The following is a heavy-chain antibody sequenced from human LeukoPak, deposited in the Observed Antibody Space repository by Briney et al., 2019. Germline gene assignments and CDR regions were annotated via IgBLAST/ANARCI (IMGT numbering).Heavy chain of an antibody. CDR1: GFTFSSYW. CDR3: AKLGGTARFDP. J-gene: IGHJ5*02. V-gene: IGHV3-7*01. CDR2: IKQDGSEK. Sequence: PGGSLRLSCGASGFTFSSYWMSWVRQAPGRGLEWVANIKQDGSEKDYVDSVKGRFTISRDNAKNSLYLQMTNLRAEDTAIYYCAKLGGTARFDPWGQGTLVTVHS. D-gene: IGHD1-7*01.